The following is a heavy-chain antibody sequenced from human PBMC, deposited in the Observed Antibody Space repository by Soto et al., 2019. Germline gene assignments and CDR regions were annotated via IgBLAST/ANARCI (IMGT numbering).Heavy chain of an antibody. Sequence: PSETLSLTCAVSGDSISRSNWWSWVRQPPGKGLEWIGEIYYSGSINYNPSLKSRVTISVDKSKNQFSLKLSSVTAADTAVYYCARDVGNFYDSSPTGQFDFWGQGTLVTVS. CDR1: GDSISRSNW. D-gene: IGHD3-22*01. V-gene: IGHV4-4*02. CDR2: IYYSGSI. J-gene: IGHJ4*02. CDR3: ARDVGNFYDSSPTGQFDF.